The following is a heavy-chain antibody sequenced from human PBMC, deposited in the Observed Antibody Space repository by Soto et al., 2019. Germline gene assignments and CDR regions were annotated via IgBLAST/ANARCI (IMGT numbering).Heavy chain of an antibody. V-gene: IGHV3-53*01. CDR2: IYSGGST. CDR1: GFTVSSNY. D-gene: IGHD2-15*01. J-gene: IGHJ5*02. Sequence: TGGSLRLSCAASGFTVSSNYMSWVRQAPGKGLEWVSVIYSGGSTYYADSVKGRFTISRDNSKNTLYLQMNSLRAEDTAVYYCARDLEYCSGGSCYSFWFDPWGQGTLVTVSS. CDR3: ARDLEYCSGGSCYSFWFDP.